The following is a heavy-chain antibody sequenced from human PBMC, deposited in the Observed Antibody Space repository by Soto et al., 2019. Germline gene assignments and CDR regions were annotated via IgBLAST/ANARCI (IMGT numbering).Heavy chain of an antibody. V-gene: IGHV3-48*03. D-gene: IGHD5-18*01. Sequence: EGSLRLSCAASGFTFSSSEMNWVRQAPGKGLEWVSYISSSGSTIYSADSMKGRFTISRDNAKNSLYLQMNSLRAEDTAVYYCARDRSRGYSYGYHYFDSWGQGTLVTVSS. CDR1: GFTFSSSE. J-gene: IGHJ4*02. CDR3: ARDRSRGYSYGYHYFDS. CDR2: ISSSGSTI.